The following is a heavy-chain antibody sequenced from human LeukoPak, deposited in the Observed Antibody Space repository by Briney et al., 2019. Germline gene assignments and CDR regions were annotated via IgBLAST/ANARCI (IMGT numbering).Heavy chain of an antibody. V-gene: IGHV3-23*01. D-gene: IGHD4-17*01. CDR3: ARDPNGDYIGAFEF. J-gene: IGHJ3*01. Sequence: GGSLRLSCAASGFTFSKYAVMWVRQAPGQGLEWVSAITSGGAPRYADSVKGRFTISRDNSKNTLYLQTNSLRVEDTAQYFCARDPNGDYIGAFEFWGQGTGVTVSS. CDR1: GFTFSKYA. CDR2: ITSGGAP.